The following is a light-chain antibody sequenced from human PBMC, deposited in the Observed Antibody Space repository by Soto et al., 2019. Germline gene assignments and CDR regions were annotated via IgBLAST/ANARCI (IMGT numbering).Light chain of an antibody. Sequence: EIVMTQSPATLSVSPGERATLSCRASQSVITNLAWYQQKPGQAPRLLIYGASTRAAIIPARFSGSGSGTDFTLTISRLEPEDFAVYYCQQYGSSPSITFGQGTRLEI. J-gene: IGKJ5*01. CDR3: QQYGSSPSIT. V-gene: IGKV3-15*01. CDR1: QSVITN. CDR2: GAS.